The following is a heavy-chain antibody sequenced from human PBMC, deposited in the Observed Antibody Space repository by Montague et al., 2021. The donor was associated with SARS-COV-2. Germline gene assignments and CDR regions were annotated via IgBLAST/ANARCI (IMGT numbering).Heavy chain of an antibody. CDR1: GGSISSDSFY. CDR2: IYHSGGT. Sequence: SETLSLTCTVSGGSISSDSFYWGWLRQPPGKGLEWIGLIYHSGGTYNGPSLKRRFSISVDTSNNQFSLKVTSVTAADTAVYYCARRPGTFGAAFDIWGLGTMVTVSS. CDR3: ARRPGTFGAAFDI. J-gene: IGHJ3*02. V-gene: IGHV4-39*01. D-gene: IGHD3-10*01.